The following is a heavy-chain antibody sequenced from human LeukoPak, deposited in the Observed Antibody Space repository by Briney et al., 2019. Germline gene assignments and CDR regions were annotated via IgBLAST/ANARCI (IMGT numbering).Heavy chain of an antibody. CDR2: ISYDGSNK. J-gene: IGHJ4*02. D-gene: IGHD6-19*01. CDR1: GFTFSSYG. V-gene: IGHV3-30*03. Sequence: GGSLRLSCAASGFTFSSYGMHWARQAPGKGLEWVAVISYDGSNKYYADSVKGRFTISRDNSKNTLYLQMNSLRAEDTAVYYCAIVSGWYGVGTDYWGQGTLVTVSS. CDR3: AIVSGWYGVGTDY.